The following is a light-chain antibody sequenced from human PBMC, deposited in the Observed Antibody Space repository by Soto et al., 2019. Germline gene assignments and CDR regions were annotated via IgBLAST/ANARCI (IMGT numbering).Light chain of an antibody. CDR1: QSVSSY. CDR2: DAS. J-gene: IGKJ5*01. CDR3: QQRSNWPIT. Sequence: EIVLTQSPATLSLSPGERATLSCRASQSVSSYLAWYQQKPGQAPRLLIYDASNRATGIPARFSGSGSGADFTLAVNSLEPEDSAVYYCQQRSNWPITVRQGTRLEIK. V-gene: IGKV3-11*01.